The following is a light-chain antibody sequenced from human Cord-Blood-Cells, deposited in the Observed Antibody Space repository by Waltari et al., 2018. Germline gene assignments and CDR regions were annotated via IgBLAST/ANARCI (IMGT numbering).Light chain of an antibody. CDR3: QQYYSTPRT. Sequence: IVMIQSPDSLAVSLGERANINCKSSQSVLYNSNNKNYLAWYQQKPGQPPKLLIYWASTRESGVPDRVSGSRSGTDFTLTSSSLQAEDVAVYYCQQYYSTPRTFGQGTKVEIK. J-gene: IGKJ1*01. CDR2: WAS. CDR1: QSVLYNSNNKNY. V-gene: IGKV4-1*01.